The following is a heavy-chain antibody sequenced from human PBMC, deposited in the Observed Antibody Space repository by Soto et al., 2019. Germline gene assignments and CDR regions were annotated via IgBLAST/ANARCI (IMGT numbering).Heavy chain of an antibody. CDR3: AREGPLDIWSGLGLDY. CDR2: ISYDATKE. D-gene: IGHD3-3*01. CDR1: GFTFVNFA. J-gene: IGHJ4*02. V-gene: IGHV3-30-3*01. Sequence: QVQLVESGCGVVHPGESLRLSCATSGFTFVNFALHWVRQVPGKGLEWVAGISYDATKEYYADSVKGQFIISRDSSTNTVFLQMNDLRPEDTAVYFCAREGPLDIWSGLGLDYWGQGTLVTVSS.